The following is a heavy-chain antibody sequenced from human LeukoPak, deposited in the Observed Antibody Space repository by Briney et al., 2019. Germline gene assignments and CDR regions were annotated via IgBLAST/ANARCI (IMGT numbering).Heavy chain of an antibody. CDR1: GFTFSSYA. CDR3: AKPSRYTDILTGYFDY. V-gene: IGHV3-23*01. D-gene: IGHD3-9*01. J-gene: IGHJ4*02. CDR2: ISGSDGST. Sequence: GGSLRLSCAASGFTFSSYAMSWVRQAPGKGLEWVSSISGSDGSTYYADSVKGRFNISRDNSKNTLYVQMNSLRAEDTAVYYCAKPSRYTDILTGYFDYWGQGTLVTVSS.